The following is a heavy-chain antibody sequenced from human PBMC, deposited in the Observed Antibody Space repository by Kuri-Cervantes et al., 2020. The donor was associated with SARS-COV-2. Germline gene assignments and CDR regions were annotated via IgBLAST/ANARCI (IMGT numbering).Heavy chain of an antibody. CDR3: AKDYYDSSGYFYYYYYGMDV. D-gene: IGHD3-22*01. CDR2: ISYDGSNK. CDR1: GFTFSSYG. J-gene: IGHJ6*02. Sequence: GESLKISCVASGFTFSSYGMHWVRQAPGKELEWVAVISYDGSNKYYADSVKGRFTISRDNSKNTLYLQMNSLRAEDTAVYYCAKDYYDSSGYFYYYYYGMDVWGQGTTVTVSS. V-gene: IGHV3-30*18.